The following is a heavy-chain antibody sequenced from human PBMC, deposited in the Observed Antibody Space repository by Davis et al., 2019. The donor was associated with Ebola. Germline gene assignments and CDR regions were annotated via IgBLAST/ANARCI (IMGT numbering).Heavy chain of an antibody. CDR1: GGSFSDYS. J-gene: IGHJ4*02. D-gene: IGHD2-2*01. Sequence: PSETLSLTCALYGGSFSDYSWSLIRQSPGKGLEWIGEIDHKGKTYYNPSLTSRVTISKDTSRNYFSLQLRSVSAADTTVYYCASPHQIRGKDFFDLWGQGTLVTVSS. V-gene: IGHV4-34*01. CDR3: ASPHQIRGKDFFDL. CDR2: IDHKGKT.